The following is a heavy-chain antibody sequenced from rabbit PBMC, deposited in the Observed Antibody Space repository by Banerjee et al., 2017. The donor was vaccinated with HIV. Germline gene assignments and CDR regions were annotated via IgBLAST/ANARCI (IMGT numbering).Heavy chain of an antibody. CDR3: ARDLAGVIGWNFGL. D-gene: IGHD4-1*01. Sequence: QEQLVESGGGLVQPEGSLTLTCTASGFTFSSYWICWVRQAPGKGLQWIACIYTGSGSAYYASWVKGRFTISKTSWTTVTLQMTSLTAADTATYFCARDLAGVIGWNFGLWGPGTLVTVS. J-gene: IGHJ4*01. V-gene: IGHV1S45*01. CDR1: GFTFSSYW. CDR2: IYTGSGSA.